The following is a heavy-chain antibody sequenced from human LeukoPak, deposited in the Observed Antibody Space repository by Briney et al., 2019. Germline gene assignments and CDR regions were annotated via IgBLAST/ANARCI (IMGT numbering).Heavy chain of an antibody. D-gene: IGHD4-17*01. CDR3: ARARTTRCFDY. CDR1: GFTFNSYG. Sequence: GGSLRLSCAASGFTFNSYGIHWVRQAPGKGLEWVAFIWCDGSNKYYADSVKGRFTISRDNSKNTLYLQMNSLRAEDTAVYYCARARTTRCFDYWGQGTLVTVSS. CDR2: IWCDGSNK. V-gene: IGHV3-33*01. J-gene: IGHJ4*02.